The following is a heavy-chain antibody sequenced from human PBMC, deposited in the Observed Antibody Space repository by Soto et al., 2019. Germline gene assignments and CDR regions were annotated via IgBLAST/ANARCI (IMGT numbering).Heavy chain of an antibody. D-gene: IGHD3-22*01. Sequence: EVQLVESGGGLVKPGGSLRLSCAASGFTFSSYSMNWVRQAPGKGLEWVSSISSSSSYIYYADSVKGRFTISRDNAKNSLYLQINSLRAEDTAVYYCARPPNYFDSRGYYGYWGQGTLVTVSS. V-gene: IGHV3-21*01. CDR1: GFTFSSYS. J-gene: IGHJ4*02. CDR2: ISSSSSYI. CDR3: ARPPNYFDSRGYYGY.